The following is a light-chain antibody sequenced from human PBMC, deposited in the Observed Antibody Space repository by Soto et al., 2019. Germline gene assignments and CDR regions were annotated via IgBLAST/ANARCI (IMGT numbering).Light chain of an antibody. J-gene: IGLJ2*01. CDR3: CSYAGSYPV. V-gene: IGLV2-11*01. CDR1: SSDVGGYNY. CDR2: DVS. Sequence: QSVLTQPRSVSGSPGQSVTISCTGTSSDVGGYNYVSWYQQHPGKAPKLMIYDVSKRPSGVPDRFSDSKSGNTASLTISGPQAEDEADYYCCSYAGSYPVFGGGTKLTVL.